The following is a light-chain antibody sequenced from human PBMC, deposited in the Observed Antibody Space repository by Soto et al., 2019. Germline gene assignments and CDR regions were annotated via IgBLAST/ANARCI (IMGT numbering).Light chain of an antibody. CDR3: QQYNSYPYS. V-gene: IGKV1-5*03. Sequence: DIQMTQSPSTLSASVGDRVTITCRASQSISSWLAWYQQKPGKAPNLLIYKASSLESGVPSRFSGSGSGTEFTLTIISLQSDDFATYYCQQYNSYPYSFGQGTKLEIK. J-gene: IGKJ2*01. CDR1: QSISSW. CDR2: KAS.